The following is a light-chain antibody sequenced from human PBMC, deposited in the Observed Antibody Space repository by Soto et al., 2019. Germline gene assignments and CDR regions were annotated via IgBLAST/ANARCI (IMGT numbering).Light chain of an antibody. CDR1: SSDVGRYNY. CDR2: DVS. V-gene: IGLV2-14*03. Sequence: QSVLTQPASVSGSPGQSITISCTGTSSDVGRYNYVSWYQQHPGKAPKLMISDVSNRPSGVSNLFSGSKSGSAASLTISGFQAEDEADYYCSSYTASGTIVFGGGTKLTVL. J-gene: IGLJ2*01. CDR3: SSYTASGTIV.